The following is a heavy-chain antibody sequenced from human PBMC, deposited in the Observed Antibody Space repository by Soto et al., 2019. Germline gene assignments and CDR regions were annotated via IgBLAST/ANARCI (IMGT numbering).Heavy chain of an antibody. CDR1: GGSISSGGYS. V-gene: IGHV4-30-2*03. Sequence: SETLSLTCAVSGGSISSGGYSWSWIRQPPGKGLEWIGSIFHGGNTYYNPSLKSRVTISVDMSKNQFSLKLNSVTAADTAVYYCARARWYDAFDVWGQGTVVTVSS. J-gene: IGHJ3*01. CDR3: ARARWYDAFDV. CDR2: IFHGGNT. D-gene: IGHD2-15*01.